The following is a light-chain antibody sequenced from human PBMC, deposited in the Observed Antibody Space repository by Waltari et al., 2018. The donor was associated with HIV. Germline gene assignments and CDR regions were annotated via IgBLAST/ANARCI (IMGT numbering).Light chain of an antibody. CDR3: QQYGSSPPYT. V-gene: IGKV3-20*01. CDR2: RAS. CDR1: QSVTSRF. J-gene: IGKJ2*01. Sequence: EIVLTQSPGTMSLSPGERATLSCRASQSVTSRFLAWYQQKPGQAPRLLIYRASSRATGIPDRFSGSGSGTDFTLTISTLEPEDFAVYYCQQYGSSPPYTFGQGTKLEIK.